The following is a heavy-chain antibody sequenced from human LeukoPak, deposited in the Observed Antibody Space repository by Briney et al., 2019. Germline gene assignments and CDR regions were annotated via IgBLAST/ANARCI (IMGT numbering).Heavy chain of an antibody. V-gene: IGHV3-30*18. J-gene: IGHJ6*02. Sequence: GGSLRLSCAASGFSFRDYGMHWVHQAPGKGLEWVAVISDDGSNNDDADSVKGRFTISRDNSKNTLYLQMNSLRVEDTAVYYCAKDLGWSRFPYYGMDVWGQGTTVIVSS. CDR3: AKDLGWSRFPYYGMDV. CDR2: ISDDGSNN. CDR1: GFSFRDYG. D-gene: IGHD3-16*01.